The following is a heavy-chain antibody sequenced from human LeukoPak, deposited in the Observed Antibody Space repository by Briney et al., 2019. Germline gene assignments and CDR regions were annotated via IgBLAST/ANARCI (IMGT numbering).Heavy chain of an antibody. CDR2: IYYSGST. V-gene: IGHV4-39*07. CDR3: ARGILADY. Sequence: PSGTLSLTCTVSGGSISSSSYYWGWIRQPPGKGLEWIGSIYYSGSTYYNPSLKSRVTISVDTSKNQFSLKLSSVTAADTAVYYCARGILADYWGQGTLVTVSS. CDR1: GGSISSSSYY. D-gene: IGHD3-9*01. J-gene: IGHJ4*02.